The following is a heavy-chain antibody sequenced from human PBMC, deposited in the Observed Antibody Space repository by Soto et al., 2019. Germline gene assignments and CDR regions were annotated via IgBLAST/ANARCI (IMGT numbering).Heavy chain of an antibody. CDR2: ISYDGSNK. V-gene: IGHV3-30-3*01. CDR1: GFTFSSYA. Sequence: GGSLRLSCAASGFTFSSYAMHWVRQAPGKGLEWVAVISYDGSNKYYADSVKGRFTISRDNSKNTLYLQMNSLRAEDTAVYYYASPPGFCGGGSGLYYFDYGAREPLVPVSP. CDR3: ASPPGFCGGGSGLYYFDY. J-gene: IGHJ4*02. D-gene: IGHD2-15*01.